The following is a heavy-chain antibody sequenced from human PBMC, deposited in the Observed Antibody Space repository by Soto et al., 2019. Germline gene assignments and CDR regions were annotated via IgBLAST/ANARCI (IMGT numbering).Heavy chain of an antibody. D-gene: IGHD2-15*01. CDR2: LYNTGST. V-gene: IGHV4-59*01. J-gene: IGHJ6*02. CDR1: GASISRYY. CDR3: ARDLWGYCGGSCYSGLYAMDV. Sequence: SETLSLTWTVSGASISRYYWSWIRQSPGKGLEWIGYLYNTGSTIYNPSLKSRVTISVDTSKNQFSLKMNSVTAADTAVYYCARDLWGYCGGSCYSGLYAMDVWGQGTTVTVSS.